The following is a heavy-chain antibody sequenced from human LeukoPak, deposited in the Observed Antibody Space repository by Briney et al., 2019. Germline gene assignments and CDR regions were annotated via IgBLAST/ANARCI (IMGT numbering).Heavy chain of an antibody. CDR1: GFSFSHYA. Sequence: GGSLRLSCAASGFSFSHYALHWVRQAPGKGLEWLAFISYDGSVKYYADSVKGRFTVSRDDSKITLYLQMNSLRTEDTALYYCARDFSTKYSQDYWGQGTLFTVSS. V-gene: IGHV3-30-3*01. D-gene: IGHD1-26*01. CDR2: ISYDGSVK. J-gene: IGHJ4*02. CDR3: ARDFSTKYSQDY.